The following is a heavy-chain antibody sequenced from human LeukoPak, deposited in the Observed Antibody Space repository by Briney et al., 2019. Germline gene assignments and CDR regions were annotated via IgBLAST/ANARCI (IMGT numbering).Heavy chain of an antibody. J-gene: IGHJ4*02. V-gene: IGHV3-30*18. CDR3: AKDLGYSGSYIDC. Sequence: GRSLRLSCAASGFTFSSYVMHWVRQAPGKGLEWVAFISYDGGNKYYADSVKGRFTISRDNSKNTLYPQMNSLRTEDTAVYYCAKDLGYSGSYIDCWGQGTLVTVSS. CDR2: ISYDGGNK. D-gene: IGHD1-26*01. CDR1: GFTFSSYV.